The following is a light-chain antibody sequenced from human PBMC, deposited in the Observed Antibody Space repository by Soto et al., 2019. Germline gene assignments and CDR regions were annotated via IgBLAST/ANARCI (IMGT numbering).Light chain of an antibody. V-gene: IGLV1-44*01. CDR1: RSNIGSNT. CDR3: AAWDDSLNGWV. J-gene: IGLJ3*02. Sequence: QSVLTQPTSASGTPGQKIAISCSGSRSNIGSNTVNWYQHLPGTAPKLLIYSNNHRPSGVPVRFSGSRSGTSASLAISGLQSDDESTYYCAAWDDSLNGWVFGGGTKLTVL. CDR2: SNN.